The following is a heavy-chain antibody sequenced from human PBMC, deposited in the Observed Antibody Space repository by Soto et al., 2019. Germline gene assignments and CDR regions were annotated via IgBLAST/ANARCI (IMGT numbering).Heavy chain of an antibody. D-gene: IGHD4-17*01. CDR1: GFTFSSYG. CDR2: ISYDGSNK. J-gene: IGHJ6*02. Sequence: QVQLVESGGGVVQPGRSLRLSCAASGFTFSSYGMHWVRQAPGKGLEWVAVISYDGSNKYYADSVKGRFTISRDNSKNTLYLQMNSLRAEDTAVYYCAKLPVDYGDYEPFGQWYSYGMDVWGQGTTVTVSS. CDR3: AKLPVDYGDYEPFGQWYSYGMDV. V-gene: IGHV3-30*18.